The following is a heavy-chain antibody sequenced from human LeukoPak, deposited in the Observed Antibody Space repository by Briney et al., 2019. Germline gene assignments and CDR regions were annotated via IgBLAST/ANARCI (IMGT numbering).Heavy chain of an antibody. Sequence: PSETLSLTCTVSGGSISSYYWDWIRQPPGKGLEWIGSIYYGGSTYYNPSLRSRVTKSIDTSKNQFSLKLSSVTAADTAVYYCARQCFSSSSWYYYYYYYYMDVWGKGTTVTISS. CDR1: GGSISSYY. CDR3: ARQCFSSSSWYYYYYYYYMDV. D-gene: IGHD6-13*01. J-gene: IGHJ6*03. CDR2: IYYGGST. V-gene: IGHV4-39*01.